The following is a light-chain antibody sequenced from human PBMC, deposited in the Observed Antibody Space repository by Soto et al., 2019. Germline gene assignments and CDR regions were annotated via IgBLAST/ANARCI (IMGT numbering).Light chain of an antibody. CDR2: DAS. J-gene: IGKJ5*01. CDR3: QQRSNWPPIT. Sequence: EIVLMQSPATLSVSPGERVPLSCRASQSVDINLAWYQQKPGQAPRLLIYDASNRATGIPARFSGSGSGTDFTLTISSLEPEDFAVYYCQQRSNWPPITFGQGTRLEIK. CDR1: QSVDIN. V-gene: IGKV3-11*01.